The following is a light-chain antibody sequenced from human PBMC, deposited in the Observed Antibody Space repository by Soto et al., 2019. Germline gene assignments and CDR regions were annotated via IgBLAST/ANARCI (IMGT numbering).Light chain of an antibody. J-gene: IGKJ2*02. CDR2: GAS. V-gene: IGKV3-20*01. Sequence: EIVLTQSPGTLSLSPGERATLSCRASQSVSSSDLAWYQQKPGQAPRLLIYGASSRATGIPDRFSGSGSGTDLTLTISRLEPEDFAVYYCQQYGSSPRTFGQGTKLELK. CDR1: QSVSSSD. CDR3: QQYGSSPRT.